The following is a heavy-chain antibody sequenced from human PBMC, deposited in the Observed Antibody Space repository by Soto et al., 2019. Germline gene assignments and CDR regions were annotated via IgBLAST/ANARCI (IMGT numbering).Heavy chain of an antibody. J-gene: IGHJ6*02. Sequence: GGSLRLSCAASGFTFSSYAMHWVRQAPGKGLEWVAVISYDGSNKYYADSVKGRFTISRDNSKNTLYLQMNSLRAEDTAVYYCARAGCDGGSCYTLVGLRYGMDVWGQGTTVTVSS. CDR2: ISYDGSNK. CDR1: GFTFSSYA. V-gene: IGHV3-30-3*01. CDR3: ARAGCDGGSCYTLVGLRYGMDV. D-gene: IGHD2-15*01.